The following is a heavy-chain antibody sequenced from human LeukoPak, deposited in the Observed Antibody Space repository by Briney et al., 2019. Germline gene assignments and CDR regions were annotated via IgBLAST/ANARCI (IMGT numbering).Heavy chain of an antibody. Sequence: ASLKVSCKTSGYKFGTYYIHWVRQAPGQGLEWMGWIYPNTGATSYAQRFKGRVTVTSDTSIDTAYMEFNRLQSDDTAVYYCTGDSIIAPETNFGHWGQGTQVTVS. J-gene: IGHJ4*02. CDR1: GYKFGTYY. CDR3: TGDSIIAPETNFGH. CDR2: IYPNTGAT. D-gene: IGHD1-1*01. V-gene: IGHV1-2*02.